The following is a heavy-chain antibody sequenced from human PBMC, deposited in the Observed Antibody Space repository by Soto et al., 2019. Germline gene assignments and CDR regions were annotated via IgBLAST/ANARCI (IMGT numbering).Heavy chain of an antibody. CDR2: STDDGSTT. Sequence: QVHLVESGGGVVQPGASLRLSCTASGFSVSDFAMNWVRQAPGKGLEWVAVSTDDGSTTYYADSVKGRFNISRDNSKNTVSLQLHSLSLDDTAVYYCATWHLQEHAYDVWGQGTTVTVSS. D-gene: IGHD4-4*01. J-gene: IGHJ3*01. V-gene: IGHV3-30*04. CDR3: ATWHLQEHAYDV. CDR1: GFSVSDFA.